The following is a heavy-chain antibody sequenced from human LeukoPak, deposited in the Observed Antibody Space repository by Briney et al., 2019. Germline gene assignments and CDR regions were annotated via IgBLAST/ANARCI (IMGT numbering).Heavy chain of an antibody. CDR3: AKDGITIFGVVNSGYFDY. CDR1: GFTFSSYG. J-gene: IGHJ4*02. D-gene: IGHD3-3*01. V-gene: IGHV3-30*18. Sequence: GRSLRLSCAASGFTFSSYGMHWVRQAPGKGLEWVAVISYDGSNKYYADSVKGRFTISRDNSKNTLYLQLNSLRAEDTAVYYCAKDGITIFGVVNSGYFDYWGQGTLVTVSS. CDR2: ISYDGSNK.